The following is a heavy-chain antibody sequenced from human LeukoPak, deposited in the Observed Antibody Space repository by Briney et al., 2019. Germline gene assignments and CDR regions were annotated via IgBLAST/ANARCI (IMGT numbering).Heavy chain of an antibody. CDR3: ARVGYSNYVDAFDI. Sequence: GASVKVSCKASGYTFTSYYMHWVRQAPGQGLEWMGIINPSNGNTGYTPKFQGRVTMTRDMSTSAVYMELSSLRSEDTAVYYCARVGYSNYVDAFDIWGQGTMVTVSS. V-gene: IGHV1-46*01. CDR2: INPSNGNT. CDR1: GYTFTSYY. D-gene: IGHD4-11*01. J-gene: IGHJ3*02.